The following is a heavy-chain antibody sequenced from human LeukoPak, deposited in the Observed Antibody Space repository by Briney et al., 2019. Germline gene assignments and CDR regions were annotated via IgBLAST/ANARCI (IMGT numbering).Heavy chain of an antibody. CDR3: AGGPYITVGSSWFDP. D-gene: IGHD1-1*01. V-gene: IGHV4-59*01. J-gene: IGHJ5*02. CDR1: GGSISSYY. Sequence: SETLSLTCTVSGGSISSYYWSWIRQPPGKGLEWIGYIYYSGSTNYNPSLKSRVTISVDTSKNQFSLKLSSVTAADTAVYYCAGGPYITVGSSWFDPWGQGTLVTVSS. CDR2: IYYSGST.